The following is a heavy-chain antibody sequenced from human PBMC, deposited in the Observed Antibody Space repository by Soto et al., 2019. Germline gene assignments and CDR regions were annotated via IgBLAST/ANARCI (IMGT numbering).Heavy chain of an antibody. Sequence: SVKVSCKASGGTFSGYAISWVRQAPGQGLEWMGGIIPIFGTANYAQKFQGRVTITADESTSTAYMELSSLRSEDTAVYYCASYLGYCTNGVCYTAAFDIWGQGTMVTVSS. D-gene: IGHD2-8*01. J-gene: IGHJ3*02. CDR3: ASYLGYCTNGVCYTAAFDI. V-gene: IGHV1-69*13. CDR1: GGTFSGYA. CDR2: IIPIFGTA.